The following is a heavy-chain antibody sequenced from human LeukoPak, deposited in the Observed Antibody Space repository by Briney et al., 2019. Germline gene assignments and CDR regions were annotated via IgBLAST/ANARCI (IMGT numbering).Heavy chain of an antibody. J-gene: IGHJ5*02. CDR3: ARAPSIVVVPAALFGSNWFDP. CDR2: INPNSGGT. D-gene: IGHD2-2*01. CDR1: GYTFTGYY. V-gene: IGHV1-2*02. Sequence: ASVKVSCKASGYTFTGYYMHWVRQAPGQGLEWMGWINPNSGGTTYAQKFQGRVTMTRDTSISTAYMELSRLRSDDTAVYYCARAPSIVVVPAALFGSNWFDPWGQGTLVTVSS.